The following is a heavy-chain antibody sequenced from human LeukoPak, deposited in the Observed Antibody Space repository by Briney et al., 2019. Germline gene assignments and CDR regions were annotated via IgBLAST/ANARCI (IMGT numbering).Heavy chain of an antibody. J-gene: IGHJ4*02. Sequence: PGGSLRLSCAASGFTFSSHWMHWVRQVPGKGLVWVSRINSDGSSTSYADSVKGRFTISRDNAKNTLYLQMNSLRAEDTAVYYCARGGLYSSGSFDYWGQGTLVTVSS. D-gene: IGHD6-19*01. CDR1: GFTFSSHW. V-gene: IGHV3-74*01. CDR2: INSDGSST. CDR3: ARGGLYSSGSFDY.